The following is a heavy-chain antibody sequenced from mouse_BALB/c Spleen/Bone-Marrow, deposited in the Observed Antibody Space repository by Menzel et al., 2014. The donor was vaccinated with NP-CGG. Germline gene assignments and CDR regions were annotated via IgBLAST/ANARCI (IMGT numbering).Heavy chain of an antibody. CDR3: ARKALYYAMDY. CDR2: ISYSGST. J-gene: IGHJ4*01. CDR1: GYSITSDYA. Sequence: EVQGVESGPGLVKPSQSLSLTCTVTGYSITSDYAWNWIRQFPGNKLEWMGYISYSGSTSYNPSLKSRISITRDTSKNQFFLQLNSVTTEDTATYYCARKALYYAMDYWGQETSVTVSS. V-gene: IGHV3-2*02.